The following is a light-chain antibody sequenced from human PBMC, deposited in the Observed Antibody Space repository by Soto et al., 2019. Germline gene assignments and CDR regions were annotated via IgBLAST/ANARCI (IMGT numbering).Light chain of an antibody. V-gene: IGKV3-20*01. Sequence: EIVLTQSPGTLSLSPGERATLSCRASQSVSSNYLAWYQQKPGEAPRLLIYGASSRTTGIPDRFSGSGSGTDITLTISRLEPEDFAVYRCQQYGCSPLTFGGGTKVEIK. J-gene: IGKJ4*01. CDR2: GAS. CDR1: QSVSSNY. CDR3: QQYGCSPLT.